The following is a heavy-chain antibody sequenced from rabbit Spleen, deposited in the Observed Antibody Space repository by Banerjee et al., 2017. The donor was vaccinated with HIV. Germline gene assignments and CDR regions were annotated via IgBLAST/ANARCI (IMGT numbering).Heavy chain of an antibody. CDR3: ARGDVYGNHGYDL. CDR2: IYGGKYGST. Sequence: EESGGDLVKPEGSLTLTCTASGFSFSSYYWICWVRQAPGKGLEWIACIYGGKYGSTYYASWVNGRFTISSSTSLNTLTLRMTSLTAADTATYFCARGDVYGNHGYDLWGPGTLVTVS. J-gene: IGHJ6*01. CDR1: GFSFSSYYW. D-gene: IGHD6-1*01. V-gene: IGHV1S45*01.